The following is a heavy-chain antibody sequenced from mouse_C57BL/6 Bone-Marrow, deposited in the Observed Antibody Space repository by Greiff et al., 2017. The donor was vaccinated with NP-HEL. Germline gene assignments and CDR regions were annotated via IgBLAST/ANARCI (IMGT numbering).Heavy chain of an antibody. Sequence: VQLQQSGPVLVKPGASVKMSCKASGYTFTDYYMNWVKQSHGKSLEWIGVINPYNGGTSYNQKFKGEATLTVDKSSSTAYMELNSLTSEDSAVYYCARSGYYYGSSPFAYWGQGTLVTVSA. CDR3: ARSGYYYGSSPFAY. CDR2: INPYNGGT. D-gene: IGHD1-1*01. J-gene: IGHJ3*01. V-gene: IGHV1-19*01. CDR1: GYTFTDYY.